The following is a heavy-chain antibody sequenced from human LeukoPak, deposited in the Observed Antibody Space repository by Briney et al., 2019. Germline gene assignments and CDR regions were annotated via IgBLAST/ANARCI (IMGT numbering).Heavy chain of an antibody. CDR3: ARGSSYDSSGYQY. V-gene: IGHV4-61*02. Sequence: PSETLSLTCTVSGGSLSSGSYYWSWIRQPAGKGLGWIGRIYTSGSTNYNPSLKSRVTISVDTSKNQFSLKLSSVTAADTAVYYCARGSSYDSSGYQYWGQGTLVTVSS. CDR2: IYTSGST. J-gene: IGHJ4*02. D-gene: IGHD3-22*01. CDR1: GGSLSSGSYY.